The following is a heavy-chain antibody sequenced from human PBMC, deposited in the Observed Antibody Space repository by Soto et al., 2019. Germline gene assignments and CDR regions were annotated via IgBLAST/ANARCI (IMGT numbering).Heavy chain of an antibody. CDR1: GYTFTSYG. CDR3: ARDKHRTIFGVVGDAFDI. V-gene: IGHV1-18*01. Sequence: QVQLVQSGAEVKKPGASVKVSCKASGYTFTSYGISWVRQAPGQGLEWMGWISAYNGNTNYAQKLQGRVTMTTDTSTSTAYMELRSLRSDDTAVYYCARDKHRTIFGVVGDAFDIWSQGTMVTVSS. J-gene: IGHJ3*02. D-gene: IGHD3-3*01. CDR2: ISAYNGNT.